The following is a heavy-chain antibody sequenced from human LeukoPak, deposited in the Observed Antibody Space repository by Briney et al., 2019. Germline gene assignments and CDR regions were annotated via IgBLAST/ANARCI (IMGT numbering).Heavy chain of an antibody. CDR1: GFTFSDYY. CDR2: ISGSGATM. CDR3: AREGYCNITSCPRGAIDL. J-gene: IGHJ3*01. D-gene: IGHD2-2*01. V-gene: IGHV3-11*04. Sequence: GGSLRLSCVASGFTFSDYYMGWIRQAPGKGLEWVSYISGSGATMFYAGSVKGRITISRDNAKNTLYLEMSSLTAEDTAVYYCAREGYCNITSCPRGAIDLWGQGTEVTVSS.